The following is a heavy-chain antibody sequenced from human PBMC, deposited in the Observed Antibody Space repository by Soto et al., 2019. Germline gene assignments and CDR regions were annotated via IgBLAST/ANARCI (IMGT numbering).Heavy chain of an antibody. CDR2: ISGSGGST. CDR3: LIVAKDGIGAARPVSAFRLNRSSDL. V-gene: IGHV3-23*01. J-gene: IGHJ2*01. D-gene: IGHD6-6*01. Sequence: KGLEWVSAISGSGGSTYYAESVKGWFTISRDNSKNTLYLQMYSLRAEDTAVYFFLIVAKDGIGAARPVSAFRLNRSSDL.